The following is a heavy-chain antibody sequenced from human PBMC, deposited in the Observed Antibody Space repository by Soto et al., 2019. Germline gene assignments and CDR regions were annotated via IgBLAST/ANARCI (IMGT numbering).Heavy chain of an antibody. Sequence: GGSLRLSCAASGFSFNTYSMNWVRQAPGKGLEWVSSISSSSYINYANSVKGRFTISRDNAKNTLYLQMNALRVEDTAVYYCTRGPRSTSTGTGAFWGQGTLVTVSS. J-gene: IGHJ4*02. D-gene: IGHD1-1*01. CDR2: ISSSSYI. V-gene: IGHV3-21*01. CDR3: TRGPRSTSTGTGAF. CDR1: GFSFNTYS.